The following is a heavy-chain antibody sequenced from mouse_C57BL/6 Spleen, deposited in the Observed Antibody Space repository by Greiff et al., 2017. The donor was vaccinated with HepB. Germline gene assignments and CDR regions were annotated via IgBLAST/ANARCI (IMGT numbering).Heavy chain of an antibody. J-gene: IGHJ4*01. V-gene: IGHV1-82*01. CDR1: GYAFSSSW. D-gene: IGHD2-5*01. CDR3: SKDYSNYGDAMDY. CDR2: IYPGAGDT. Sequence: QVQLKESGPELVKPGASVKISCKASGYAFSSSWMNWVKQRPGKGLEWIGRIYPGAGDTNYNGKFKGKATLTAEKSSSTAYMQLSSLTSEDSAVYFWSKDYSNYGDAMDYWGQGTSVTVAS.